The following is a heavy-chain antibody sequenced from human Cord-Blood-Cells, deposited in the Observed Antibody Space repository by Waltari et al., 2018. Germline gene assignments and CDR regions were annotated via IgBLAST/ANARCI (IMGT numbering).Heavy chain of an antibody. CDR2: INHSGST. CDR1: GGSFSGYY. V-gene: IGHV4-34*01. J-gene: IGHJ4*02. CDR3: ATSSSSSVGY. Sequence: QVQLQQWGAGLLKPSETLSLTCAVYGGSFSGYYWSWIRQPPGKGLEWIGEINHSGSTNYNPSLKRRGTISVDTSKNQFSLKLSSVTAADTAVYYCATSSSSSVGYWGQGTLVTVSS. D-gene: IGHD6-6*01.